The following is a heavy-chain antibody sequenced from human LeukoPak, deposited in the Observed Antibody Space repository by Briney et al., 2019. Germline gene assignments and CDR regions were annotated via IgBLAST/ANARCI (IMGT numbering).Heavy chain of an antibody. J-gene: IGHJ4*02. D-gene: IGHD5-18*01. V-gene: IGHV3-30*02. Sequence: GGSLRLSCAASGFTFSNYAMHWVRQAPGKGLEWVALIRSDGSNEYYEDSVKGRITISRDNSRNTPYLQINSRRAEDTAVYYCARESGALRGYSYGHWGQGTLVTVSS. CDR2: IRSDGSNE. CDR1: GFTFSNYA. CDR3: ARESGALRGYSYGH.